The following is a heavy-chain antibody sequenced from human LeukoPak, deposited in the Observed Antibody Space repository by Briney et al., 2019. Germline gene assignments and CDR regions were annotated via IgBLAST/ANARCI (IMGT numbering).Heavy chain of an antibody. V-gene: IGHV3-33*01. CDR3: ARDYKTGHTDY. Sequence: GGSLRLSCTASGFTFRNFGFHWVRQALGKGLEWLAVIWSEGTIQLYADSAKGRFTISKDDLKNTLYLQMNSLRVEDTAIYYCARDYKTGHTDYWGQGTLVTVSS. D-gene: IGHD3-10*01. CDR1: GFTFRNFG. CDR2: IWSEGTIQ. J-gene: IGHJ4*02.